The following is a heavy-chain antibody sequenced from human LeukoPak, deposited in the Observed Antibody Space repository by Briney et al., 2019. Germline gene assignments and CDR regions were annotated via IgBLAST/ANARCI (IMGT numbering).Heavy chain of an antibody. CDR1: GGSISSYY. CDR2: IYYSGST. Sequence: PSETLSLTYTVSGGSISSYYWSWIRQPPGKGLEWIGYIYYSGSTNYNPSLKSRVTISVDTSKNQFSLKLSSVTAADTAVYYCARVYREPGNDAFDIWGQGTMVTASS. V-gene: IGHV4-59*01. J-gene: IGHJ3*02. CDR3: ARVYREPGNDAFDI. D-gene: IGHD1-14*01.